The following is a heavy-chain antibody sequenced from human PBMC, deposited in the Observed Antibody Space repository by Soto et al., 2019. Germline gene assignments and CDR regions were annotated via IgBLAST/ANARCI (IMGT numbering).Heavy chain of an antibody. Sequence: EVQLVESGGDFIQPGGSLRISCADSGFTFSTSWMHWVRQTPGEGLAWVSRINSDGTTINYADSVKGRFTISRDNAKNTLYLQMNRLRADDTAVYYCTRAGSYRFDSWGQGTLVNLSS. CDR3: TRAGSYRFDS. V-gene: IGHV3-74*01. J-gene: IGHJ4*02. CDR1: GFTFSTSW. CDR2: INSDGTTI. D-gene: IGHD1-26*01.